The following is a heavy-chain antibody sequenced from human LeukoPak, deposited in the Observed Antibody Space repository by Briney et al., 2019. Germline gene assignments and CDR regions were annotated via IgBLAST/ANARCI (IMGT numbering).Heavy chain of an antibody. CDR3: ARVPGVGASGFDY. CDR2: INPSGGST. D-gene: IGHD1-26*01. Sequence: SVQVSCQASGYTFTSYYMHWLRQAPGQGLEWMGIINPSGGSTSYAQKFQGRVTMTRDTSTSTVYMELSSLRSEDTAVYYCARVPGVGASGFDYWGQGTLVTVSS. CDR1: GYTFTSYY. V-gene: IGHV1-46*01. J-gene: IGHJ4*02.